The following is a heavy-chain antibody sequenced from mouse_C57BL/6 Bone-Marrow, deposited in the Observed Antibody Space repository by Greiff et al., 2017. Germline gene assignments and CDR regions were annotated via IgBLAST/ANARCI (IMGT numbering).Heavy chain of an antibody. V-gene: IGHV1-62-2*01. J-gene: IGHJ3*01. CDR1: GYTFTEYT. CDR2: IDPGSGSI. Sequence: QLKESGAELVKPGASVKLSCTASGYTFTEYTIHWVKQRSGQGLEWIGLIDPGSGSIKYNAKFKDMATFTADKSSRTVYMEIRRLTSEDSAVYVCARHCFTTVVAPFAYWGQGTLVTVSA. D-gene: IGHD1-1*01. CDR3: ARHCFTTVVAPFAY.